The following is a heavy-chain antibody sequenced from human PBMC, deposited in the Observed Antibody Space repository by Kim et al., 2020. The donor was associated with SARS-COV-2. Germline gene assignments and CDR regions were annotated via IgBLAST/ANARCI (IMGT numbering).Heavy chain of an antibody. CDR1: GYTFNTYG. Sequence: ASVKVSCKASGYTFNTYGISWVRQAPGQGLEWMGWISPKNGKTNYAQNFRDRISMTTDISTSTAHIELRSLRSDDTAMYYCERDQDFSVEYWGQGTLVTVSS. J-gene: IGHJ4*02. V-gene: IGHV1-18*04. CDR3: ERDQDFSVEY. CDR2: ISPKNGKT.